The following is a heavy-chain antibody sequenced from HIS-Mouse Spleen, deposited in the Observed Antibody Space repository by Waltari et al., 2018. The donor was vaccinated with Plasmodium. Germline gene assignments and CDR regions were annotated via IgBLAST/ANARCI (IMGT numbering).Heavy chain of an antibody. D-gene: IGHD5-12*01. V-gene: IGHV4-38-2*02. CDR2: IYHSGST. Sequence: QVQLQESGPGLVKPSETLSLPCTVSGYSISSGYYWGWIRKPPGKGLEWIGNIYHSGSTYDNPSLKSRVTISVDTSKNQFSLKLSSVTAADTAVYYCARGDSGYDFFDYWGQGTLVTVSS. CDR1: GYSISSGYY. J-gene: IGHJ4*02. CDR3: ARGDSGYDFFDY.